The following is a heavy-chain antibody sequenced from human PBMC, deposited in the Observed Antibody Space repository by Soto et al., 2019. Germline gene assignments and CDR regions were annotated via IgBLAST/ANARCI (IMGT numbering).Heavy chain of an antibody. CDR2: IVVGSCDT. CDR1: GFTFTSSA. Sequence: QMQLVQSGPEVKKPGTSVKVSCKASGFTFTSSAMQWLRQARGQRLEWIGWIVVGSCDTNYAQKFEERVTIXXEXSKXTSYRVLSSLRYEDTAVYYCAADSRYCSGGNCEDYWGQGTLVTVSS. D-gene: IGHD2-15*01. V-gene: IGHV1-58*02. CDR3: AADSRYCSGGNCEDY. J-gene: IGHJ4*02.